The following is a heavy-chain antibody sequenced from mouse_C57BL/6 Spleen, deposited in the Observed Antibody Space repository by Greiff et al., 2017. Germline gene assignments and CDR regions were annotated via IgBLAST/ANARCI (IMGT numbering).Heavy chain of an antibody. CDR1: GYTFTSYW. CDR2: IDPSDSYT. Sequence: VQLQQPGAELVMPGASVKLSCKASGYTFTSYWMHWVKQRPGQGLEWIGEIDPSDSYTNYNQKFKGKSTLTVDKSSSTAYMQLSSLTSEDSAVYYCARLGQGYYAMDYWGQGTSVTVSS. D-gene: IGHD4-1*01. V-gene: IGHV1-69*01. CDR3: ARLGQGYYAMDY. J-gene: IGHJ4*01.